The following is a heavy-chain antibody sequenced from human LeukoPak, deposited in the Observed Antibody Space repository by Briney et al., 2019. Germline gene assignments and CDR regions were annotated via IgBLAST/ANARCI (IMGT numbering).Heavy chain of an antibody. CDR1: GFTFSSFA. CDR2: VSVSGDIS. Sequence: GGSLRLSCAASGFTFSSFAMSWVRQAPEKGLEWVSAVSVSGDISYYADSVKGRFTISRDNSKNTLYLQMNSLRAEDTALYYGAKRSRTVTTIDSWGRGTLVTVSS. V-gene: IGHV3-23*01. J-gene: IGHJ4*02. CDR3: AKRSRTVTTIDS. D-gene: IGHD4-11*01.